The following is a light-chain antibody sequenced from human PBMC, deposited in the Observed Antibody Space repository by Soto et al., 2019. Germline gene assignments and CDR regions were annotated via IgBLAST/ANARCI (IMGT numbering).Light chain of an antibody. CDR1: QSVSNNY. Sequence: EIVLTQSPGTLSLSPGERATLSCRASQSVSNNYLAWYQQKPGQAPRLLIYGASSRATGIPDRFSGSGSGTEFTLTISSLQPDDFATYYCQQYNSYSRTFGQGTMVDI. CDR3: QQYNSYSRT. CDR2: GAS. J-gene: IGKJ1*01. V-gene: IGKV3-20*01.